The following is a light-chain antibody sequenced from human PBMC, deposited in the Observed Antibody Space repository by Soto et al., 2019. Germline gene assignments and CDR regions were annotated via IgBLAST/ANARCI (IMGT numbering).Light chain of an antibody. V-gene: IGKV3-20*01. J-gene: IGKJ2*01. CDR2: GAS. CDR3: QQYGSSPS. CDR1: QSVSSSY. Sequence: EIVLTQSPGTLSLSPGESATLSCRASQSVSSSYLAWYQQKPGQAPRLLIYGASSRATGIPDRFSGSGSGTYFPLTMSRLEPEDFAVYYCQQYGSSPSFGQGTKLEIK.